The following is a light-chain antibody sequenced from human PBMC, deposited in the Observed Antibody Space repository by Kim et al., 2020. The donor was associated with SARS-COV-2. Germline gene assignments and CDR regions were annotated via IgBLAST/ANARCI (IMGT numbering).Light chain of an antibody. CDR3: QAWDSSTAVYV. CDR1: KLGDKY. V-gene: IGLV3-1*01. J-gene: IGLJ1*01. CDR2: QDS. Sequence: PGQTASITCSGDKLGDKYACWYQQKPGQSPVLVIYQDSKRPSGIPERFSGSNSGNTATLTISGTQAMDEADYYCQAWDSSTAVYVFGTGTKVTVL.